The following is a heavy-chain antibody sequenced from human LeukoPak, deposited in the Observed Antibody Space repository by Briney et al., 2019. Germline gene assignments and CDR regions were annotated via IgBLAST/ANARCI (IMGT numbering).Heavy chain of an antibody. D-gene: IGHD1-26*01. Sequence: QTGGSLRLSCAASGFIFSSYWMSWVRQAPGKGLEWVANIKQDGSEKYYVDSVKGRFTISRDNAKNSLYLQMNSLRAEDTAVYYCATGIVGAWGQGTLVTVSS. CDR2: IKQDGSEK. V-gene: IGHV3-7*01. CDR1: GFIFSSYW. CDR3: ATGIVGA. J-gene: IGHJ4*02.